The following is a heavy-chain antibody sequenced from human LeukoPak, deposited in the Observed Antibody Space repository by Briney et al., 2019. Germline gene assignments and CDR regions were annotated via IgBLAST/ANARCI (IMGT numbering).Heavy chain of an antibody. J-gene: IGHJ4*02. Sequence: PSETLSLTCTVSGGSISSYYWSWIRQPPGKGLEWIGYIYYSGSTNYNPSLKSRVTISVDTSKNQFSLKLSSVTAADTAVYYCATRGGHYDSSGYYPFDYWGQGTLVTVSS. CDR3: ATRGGHYDSSGYYPFDY. CDR2: IYYSGST. V-gene: IGHV4-59*01. CDR1: GGSISSYY. D-gene: IGHD3-22*01.